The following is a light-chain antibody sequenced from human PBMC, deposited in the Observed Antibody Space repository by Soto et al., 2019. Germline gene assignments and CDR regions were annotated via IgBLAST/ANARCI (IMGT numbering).Light chain of an antibody. V-gene: IGLV2-11*01. CDR1: SNDLCRDNY. CDR3: CSYAGSDALV. J-gene: IGLJ1*01. CDR2: DVA. Sequence: QSFLTQPRSVSGSPGQSVTISCTGTSNDLCRDNYFTWYQQHPGEAPKLVMYDVAQPPAGVSDRLSGDKSGKPASLTISGLQADDEATYYCCSYAGSDALVFGSGTKVTVL.